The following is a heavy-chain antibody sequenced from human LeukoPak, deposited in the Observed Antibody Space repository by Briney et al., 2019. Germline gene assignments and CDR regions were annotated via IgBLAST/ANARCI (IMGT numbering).Heavy chain of an antibody. CDR3: AARITIFGVVPYFDY. CDR2: IYHSGST. D-gene: IGHD3-3*01. Sequence: PSETLPLTCAVSGYSISSGYYWGWIRQPPGKGLEWIGSIYHSGSTYYNPSLKSRVTISVDTSKNQFSLKLSSVTAEDTAVYYCAARITIFGVVPYFDYWGQGTLVTVSS. J-gene: IGHJ4*02. CDR1: GYSISSGYY. V-gene: IGHV4-38-2*01.